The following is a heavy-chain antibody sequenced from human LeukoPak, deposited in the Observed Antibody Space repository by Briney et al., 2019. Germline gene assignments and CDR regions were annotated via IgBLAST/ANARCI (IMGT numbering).Heavy chain of an antibody. Sequence: SETLSLTCTLSGGSISTYYWSWIRQPPGKGLEWIGYIYHSGSTNYNPSLKSRVTISVDTSKNQFSLKLSSVTAADTAVYYCAGGGGYAGPIGYWGQGALVTVSS. CDR2: IYHSGST. D-gene: IGHD5-12*01. V-gene: IGHV4-59*01. CDR3: AGGGGYAGPIGY. J-gene: IGHJ4*02. CDR1: GGSISTYY.